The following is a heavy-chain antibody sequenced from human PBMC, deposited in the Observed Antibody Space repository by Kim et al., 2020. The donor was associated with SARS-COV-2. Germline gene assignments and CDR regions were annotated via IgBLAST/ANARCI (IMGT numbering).Heavy chain of an antibody. V-gene: IGHV3-11*04. J-gene: IGHJ4*02. CDR2: SSSGTTI. Sequence: SSSGTTIYNADSVKGRFTISSDSAKNSLYLQMNSLRAEDTAVYYCTRRLDYWGQGTLVTVPS. CDR3: TRRLDY. D-gene: IGHD4-17*01.